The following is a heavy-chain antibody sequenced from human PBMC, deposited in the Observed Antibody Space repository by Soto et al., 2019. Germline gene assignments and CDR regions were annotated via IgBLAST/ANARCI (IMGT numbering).Heavy chain of an antibody. J-gene: IGHJ5*02. CDR3: ASYSSGTGGSVDP. CDR1: GGSISSYY. D-gene: IGHD3-22*01. CDR2: IYYSGST. Sequence: SETLSLTCTVSGGSISSYYWSWIRQPPGKGLEWIGYIYYSGSTNYNPSLKSRVTISVDTSKNQFSLKLSSVTAADTAVYYCASYSSGTGGSVDPWGQGTLVTVSS. V-gene: IGHV4-59*01.